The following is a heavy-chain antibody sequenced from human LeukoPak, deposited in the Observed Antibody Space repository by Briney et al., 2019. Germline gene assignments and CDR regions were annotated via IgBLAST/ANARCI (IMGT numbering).Heavy chain of an antibody. J-gene: IGHJ4*02. Sequence: PGGSLRLSCAASGFTFSSYAMSWVRQAPGKGLEWVSAISGSGGSTYYADSVKGRFTISRDNSKNTLYLQMNSLRAEDTAVYYCAKDLVFGTYYYDSSGYYFGDYWGQGTLVTVSS. CDR3: AKDLVFGTYYYDSSGYYFGDY. CDR2: ISGSGGST. V-gene: IGHV3-23*01. D-gene: IGHD3-22*01. CDR1: GFTFSSYA.